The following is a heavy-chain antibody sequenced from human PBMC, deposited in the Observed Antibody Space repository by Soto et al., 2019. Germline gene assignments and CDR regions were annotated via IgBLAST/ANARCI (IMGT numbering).Heavy chain of an antibody. CDR2: MNPNSGNT. CDR3: ARGDGRGYFTIFGVAE. V-gene: IGHV1-8*01. CDR1: GYTFTSYD. Sequence: QVQLVQSGAEVKKPGASVKVSCKASGYTFTSYDINWVRQATGQGLEWMGWMNPNSGNTGYAKKFQGRVTMTRNTSISTAYMELSSLRSEDTAVYYCARGDGRGYFTIFGVAEWGQGTLVTVSS. D-gene: IGHD3-3*01. J-gene: IGHJ4*02.